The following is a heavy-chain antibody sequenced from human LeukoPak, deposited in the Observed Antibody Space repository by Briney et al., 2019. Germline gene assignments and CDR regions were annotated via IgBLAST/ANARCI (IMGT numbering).Heavy chain of an antibody. CDR1: GGSFSGYY. J-gene: IGHJ6*03. V-gene: IGHV4-34*01. D-gene: IGHD3-3*01. Sequence: PSETLSLTCEVYGGSFSGYYWSWIRQPPGKGLEWIGEINHSGSTNYNPSLKSRVTISVDTSKNQFSLKLSSVTAADTAVYYCARCGLWSGRRYMDVWGKGTTVTVSS. CDR2: INHSGST. CDR3: ARCGLWSGRRYMDV.